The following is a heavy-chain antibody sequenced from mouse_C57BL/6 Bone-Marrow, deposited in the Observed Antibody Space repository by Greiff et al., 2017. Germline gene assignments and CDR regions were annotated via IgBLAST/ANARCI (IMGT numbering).Heavy chain of an antibody. CDR2: IDPENGDT. J-gene: IGHJ1*03. D-gene: IGHD1-1*01. Sequence: VQLKESGAELVRPGASVKLSCTASGFNIKDDYMHWVKQRPEQGLEWIGWIDPENGDTEYASKFQGKATITADTSSNTAYLQLSSLTSEDTAVYYCTTTVGGWYFDVWGTGTTVTVSS. CDR1: GFNIKDDY. CDR3: TTTVGGWYFDV. V-gene: IGHV14-4*01.